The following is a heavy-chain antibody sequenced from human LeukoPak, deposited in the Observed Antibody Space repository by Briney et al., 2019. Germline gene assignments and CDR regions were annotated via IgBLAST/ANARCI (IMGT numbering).Heavy chain of an antibody. CDR3: ARGGSDGYNYRAFDI. V-gene: IGHV3-30*04. D-gene: IGHD5-24*01. CDR1: GFTFSSYA. J-gene: IGHJ3*02. CDR2: LSHDESNR. Sequence: QPGGSLRLSCAASGFTFSSYAMHWVRQAPGKGLEWVAILSHDESNRYYADSVRGRFNISRDDSKNTLYLQINSLTAEDTAMYYCARGGSDGYNYRAFDIWGQGTMVAVSS.